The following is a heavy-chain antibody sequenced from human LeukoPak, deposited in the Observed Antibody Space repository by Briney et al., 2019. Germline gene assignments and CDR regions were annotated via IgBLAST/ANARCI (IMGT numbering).Heavy chain of an antibody. CDR2: IYTSGST. D-gene: IGHD5-18*01. CDR3: ARGSTGRGYSYGWYL. Sequence: SETLSLTCTVSGGSISSYYWSWIRQPAGKGLEWIGRIYTSGSTNYNPSLKSRVNMSVDTSKNQFSLKLSSVTAADTAVYYCARGSTGRGYSYGWYLWGQGTLVTVSS. J-gene: IGHJ4*02. CDR1: GGSISSYY. V-gene: IGHV4-4*07.